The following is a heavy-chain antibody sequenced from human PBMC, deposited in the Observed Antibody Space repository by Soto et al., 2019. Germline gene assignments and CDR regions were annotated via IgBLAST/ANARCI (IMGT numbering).Heavy chain of an antibody. CDR3: AAVPGVGQFFRGIDP. Sequence: ASVKVSCKAFGYTFSTYAMHWVRQAPGQRLEWMGWINAGNGNTKYSQKFQGRVTITRDTSASTAYMELSSLRSGDIAVYYCAAVPGVGQFFRGIDPWGQGTLVTVSS. CDR1: GYTFSTYA. V-gene: IGHV1-3*03. D-gene: IGHD3-3*01. J-gene: IGHJ5*02. CDR2: INAGNGNT.